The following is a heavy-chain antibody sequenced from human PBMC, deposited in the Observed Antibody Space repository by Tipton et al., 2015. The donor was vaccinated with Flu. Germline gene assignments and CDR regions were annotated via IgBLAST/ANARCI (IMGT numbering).Heavy chain of an antibody. V-gene: IGHV4-34*01. CDR1: GGSISSYY. CDR3: ARGRRPPYAFDI. Sequence: TLSLTCTVSGGSISSYYWSWIRQPPGKGLEWIGEINHSGSTNYNPSLKSRVTISVDTSKNQFSLKLSSVTAADTAVYYCARGRRPPYAFDIWGQGTMVTVSS. CDR2: INHSGST. J-gene: IGHJ3*02.